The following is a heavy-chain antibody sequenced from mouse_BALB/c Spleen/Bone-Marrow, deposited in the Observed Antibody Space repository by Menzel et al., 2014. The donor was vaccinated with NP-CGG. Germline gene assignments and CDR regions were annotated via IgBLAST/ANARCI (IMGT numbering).Heavy chain of an antibody. CDR1: GYIFTSYW. D-gene: IGHD3-3*01. V-gene: IGHV1S132*01. J-gene: IGHJ2*01. CDR2: IYPGTGST. CDR3: ARGAGPFDY. Sequence: QVQLQQSGAELVRVVPGASVKLSCKTSGYIFTSYWIHWVKQRSGQGLEWIARIYPGTGSTYYNEKFKGKATLTADKSSSTAYMQLSSLKSEDSAVYFCARGAGPFDYWGQGTTLTVSS.